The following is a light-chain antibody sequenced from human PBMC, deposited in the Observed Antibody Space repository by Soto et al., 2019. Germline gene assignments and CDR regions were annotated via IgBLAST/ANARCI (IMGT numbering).Light chain of an antibody. CDR2: AAS. J-gene: IGKJ3*01. Sequence: IQLTQSPSSLSASVGDRVTISCRASQGIANFLAWYQQKPGKAPKLLIYAASTLQSGVPSRCSGSGSGTDFTLTISSLPPEDFATYYCQQLNSFPIPFGPGTKVDIK. CDR1: QGIANF. V-gene: IGKV1-9*01. CDR3: QQLNSFPIP.